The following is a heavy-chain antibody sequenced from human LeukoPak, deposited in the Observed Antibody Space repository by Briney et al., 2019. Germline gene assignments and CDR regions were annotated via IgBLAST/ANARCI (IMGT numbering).Heavy chain of an antibody. CDR3: AKDGGGYYPSYYYYMDV. D-gene: IGHD3-22*01. J-gene: IGHJ6*03. CDR1: GFTFSSYG. V-gene: IGHV3-30*02. Sequence: GGSLRLSCAASGFTFSSYGMHWVRQAPGKGLEWVAFIRYDGSNKYYADSVKGRFTISRDNSKNTLYLQMNSLRVEDTAVYYCAKDGGGYYPSYYYYMDVWGKGTTVTISS. CDR2: IRYDGSNK.